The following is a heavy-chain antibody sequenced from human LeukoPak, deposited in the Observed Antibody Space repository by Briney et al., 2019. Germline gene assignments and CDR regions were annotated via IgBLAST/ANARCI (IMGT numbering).Heavy chain of an antibody. CDR3: ARGPGIAMVRGVLYYFDY. CDR2: ISSSGSTI. V-gene: IGHV3-48*03. D-gene: IGHD3-10*01. CDR1: GFTFSSYE. J-gene: IGHJ4*02. Sequence: GGSLRLSCAASGFTFSSYEMNWVRQAPGKGLEWVSYISSSGSTIYYADSVKGRFTISRDNAKNSLYLQMNSLRAEDTAVCYCARGPGIAMVRGVLYYFDYWGQGTLVTVSS.